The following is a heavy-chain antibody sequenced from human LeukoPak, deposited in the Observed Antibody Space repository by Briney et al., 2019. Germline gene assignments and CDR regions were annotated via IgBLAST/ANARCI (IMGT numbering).Heavy chain of an antibody. J-gene: IGHJ4*02. CDR2: IKQDGSVK. CDR1: GFTFSTYW. CDR3: ARERQNKDFWSGGDY. V-gene: IGHV3-7*01. Sequence: GGSLRLSCAASGFTFSTYWMSWVRQAPGKGLEWVANIKQDGSVKYYVDSVKGRFTISRDNAKNSLYLQMNTLRPEDTAVYYCARERQNKDFWSGGDYWGQGTLVTVSS. D-gene: IGHD3-3*01.